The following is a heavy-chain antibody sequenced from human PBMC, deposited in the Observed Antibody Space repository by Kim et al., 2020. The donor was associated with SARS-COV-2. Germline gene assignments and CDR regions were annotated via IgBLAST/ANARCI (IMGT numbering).Heavy chain of an antibody. CDR2: IYYSGST. J-gene: IGHJ3*02. CDR3: ARVGLGATWLGAFDS. V-gene: IGHV4-59*01. Sequence: SETLSLTCTVSGGSISSYYWSWIRQPPGKGLEWIGYIYYSGSTNYNPSLKSRVTISVDTSKNQFSLKLSSVTAADTAVYYCARVGLGATWLGAFDSWGQGTHVTVSS. D-gene: IGHD6-19*01. CDR1: GGSISSYY.